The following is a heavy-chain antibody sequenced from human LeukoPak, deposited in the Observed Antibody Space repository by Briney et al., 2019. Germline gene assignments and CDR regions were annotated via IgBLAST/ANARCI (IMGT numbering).Heavy chain of an antibody. Sequence: SETLSLTCSVSGDSISTYSYYWGWIRQPPGKGLEWIGTIYHTGTTYYNPSLKSRVTISADTSKNQFSLKLSSVTAADTAMYYCARSGTTMVRGVMSFDYWGQGTLVTVSS. J-gene: IGHJ4*02. V-gene: IGHV4-39*01. CDR2: IYHTGTT. CDR3: ARSGTTMVRGVMSFDY. CDR1: GDSISTYSYY. D-gene: IGHD3-10*01.